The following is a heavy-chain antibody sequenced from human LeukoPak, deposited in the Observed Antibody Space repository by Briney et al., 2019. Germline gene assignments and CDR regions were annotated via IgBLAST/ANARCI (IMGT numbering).Heavy chain of an antibody. V-gene: IGHV3-48*03. D-gene: IGHD3-10*01. CDR2: ISSSGSTI. CDR3: ARGFPTMVRGVIIRPDAFDI. J-gene: IGHJ3*02. Sequence: GGSLRLSCAASGFTFSSYEMNWDRQAPGKGLEWVSYISSSGSTIYYADSVKGRFTISRDNAKNSLYLQMNSLRAEDTAVYYCARGFPTMVRGVIIRPDAFDIWGQGTMVTVSS. CDR1: GFTFSSYE.